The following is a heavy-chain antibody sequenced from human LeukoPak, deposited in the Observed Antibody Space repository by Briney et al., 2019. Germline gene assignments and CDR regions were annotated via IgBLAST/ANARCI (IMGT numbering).Heavy chain of an antibody. Sequence: ASVTVSCKASGYSFTTYTMNWVRQAPGQGPEWMGWINTNTGIPTYAQGFTGRFVFSSDTSVSTAYLQISSLKAEDTAVYYCARALMRLGELSLPSHWGQGTLVTVSS. V-gene: IGHV7-4-1*02. CDR1: GYSFTTYT. CDR3: ARALMRLGELSLPSH. D-gene: IGHD3-16*02. J-gene: IGHJ4*02. CDR2: INTNTGIP.